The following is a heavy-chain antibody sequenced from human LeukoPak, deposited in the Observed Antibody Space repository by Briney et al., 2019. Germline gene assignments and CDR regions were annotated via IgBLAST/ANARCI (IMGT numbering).Heavy chain of an antibody. Sequence: GGSLRLSCAASGFTFSSYSMNWVRQAPGKGLEWVSSISSSSSYIYYADSVKGRFTISRDNAKNSLYLQMNSLRAEDTAVYYCATSDSGYDYYFYYWGQGTLVTVSS. J-gene: IGHJ4*02. CDR1: GFTFSSYS. D-gene: IGHD5-12*01. CDR2: ISSSSSYI. CDR3: ATSDSGYDYYFYY. V-gene: IGHV3-21*04.